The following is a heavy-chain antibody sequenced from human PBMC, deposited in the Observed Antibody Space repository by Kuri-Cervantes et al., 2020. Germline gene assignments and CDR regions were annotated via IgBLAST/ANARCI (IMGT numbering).Heavy chain of an antibody. J-gene: IGHJ4*02. D-gene: IGHD6-13*01. Sequence: ASGKVSCKASGYTFTSYGISWVRQAPGQGLEWMGWISAYNGNTNYAQKLQGRVTMTTDTSTSTVYMELSSLRSEDTAVYYCARISSSWYANYWGQGTLLTVSS. CDR3: ARISSSWYANY. V-gene: IGHV1-18*01. CDR1: GYTFTSYG. CDR2: ISAYNGNT.